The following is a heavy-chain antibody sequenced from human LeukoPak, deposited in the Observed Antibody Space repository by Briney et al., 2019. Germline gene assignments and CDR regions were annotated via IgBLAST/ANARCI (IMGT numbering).Heavy chain of an antibody. D-gene: IGHD5-18*01. CDR2: VYWNDAK. Sequence: SGLTLVNPTQTLTLTCTCSGFSLSRPGVGVGWIRQPPGKALEWLALVYWNDAKRYSPSLRSRLTITKDSTQKQVVLTMTKMDPVDTATYYCAQKDADTTMVPHYWGQGILVTVSS. V-gene: IGHV2-5*01. J-gene: IGHJ4*02. CDR1: GFSLSRPGVG. CDR3: AQKDADTTMVPHY.